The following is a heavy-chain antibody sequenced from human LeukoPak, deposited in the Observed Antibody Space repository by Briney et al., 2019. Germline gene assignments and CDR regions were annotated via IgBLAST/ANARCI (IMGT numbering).Heavy chain of an antibody. CDR2: IYYSGST. D-gene: IGHD5-18*01. Sequence: PSETLSLTCTVSGGSISSSSYYWGWIRLPPGKGLEWIGSIYYSGSTYYNPSLKSRVTISVDTSKNQFSLKLSSVTAADTAVYYCARGRYSYGRHFDYWGQGTLVTVSS. V-gene: IGHV4-39*01. CDR3: ARGRYSYGRHFDY. J-gene: IGHJ4*02. CDR1: GGSISSSSYY.